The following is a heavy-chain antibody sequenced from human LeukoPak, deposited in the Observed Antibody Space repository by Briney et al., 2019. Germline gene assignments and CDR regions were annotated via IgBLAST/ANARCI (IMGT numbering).Heavy chain of an antibody. D-gene: IGHD3-9*01. Sequence: GGSLRLSCAASGFTVSINYMSWVRQSPGEGLEWVSVIYSDDTTYYADSVQGRFTVSRDNSKNTLFLQMNRLRAEDTAVYYCARGSGWLIDSWGQGTLVTVSS. J-gene: IGHJ4*02. V-gene: IGHV3-66*01. CDR1: GFTVSINY. CDR2: IYSDDTT. CDR3: ARGSGWLIDS.